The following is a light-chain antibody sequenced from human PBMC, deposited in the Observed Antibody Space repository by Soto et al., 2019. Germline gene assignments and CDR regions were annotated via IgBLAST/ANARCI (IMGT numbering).Light chain of an antibody. V-gene: IGLV2-8*01. CDR1: KSDIGVYDF. CDR3: KSYACSNNYV. J-gene: IGLJ1*01. Sequence: QSVLTQPPSASGSRGQSVTISYTGTKSDIGVYDFVSWYQHHPGKAPRLIIYEGVQGPSGVDGRFVGSKSGNTASLTVSGFHAADEGDYFCKSYACSNNYVFGRGTKVTVL. CDR2: EGV.